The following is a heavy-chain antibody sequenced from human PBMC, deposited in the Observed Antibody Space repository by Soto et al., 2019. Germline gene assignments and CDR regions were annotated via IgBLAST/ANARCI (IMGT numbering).Heavy chain of an antibody. CDR1: GGTFSSYT. CDR2: SIPMLCMS. CDR3: ATNYGSGSAHFDY. J-gene: IGHJ4*02. D-gene: IGHD3-10*01. Sequence: QVQLVQSGPEVKKPGSSVRVSCTASGGTFSSYTINWVRQVPGQGPEWMGRSIPMLCMSNYAQKFQGRVMMIADKSTNTVYMELSSLRSEDTAIYYCATNYGSGSAHFDYWGQGTLVTVSS. V-gene: IGHV1-69*02.